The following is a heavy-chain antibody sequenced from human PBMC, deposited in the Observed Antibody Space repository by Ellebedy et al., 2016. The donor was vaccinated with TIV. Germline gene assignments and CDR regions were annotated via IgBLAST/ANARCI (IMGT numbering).Heavy chain of an antibody. Sequence: GGSLRLXXAASGFTFSDYAMSWVRQAPGKGLEWVSSISGSGANTYYADSVKGRFTISRDDSKNTLYLQMNTLRAEDTAVYYCAKVRSADCGTGACGFDCWGQGTLVTVSS. CDR3: AKVRSADCGTGACGFDC. J-gene: IGHJ4*02. V-gene: IGHV3-23*01. CDR1: GFTFSDYA. CDR2: ISGSGANT. D-gene: IGHD2-21*01.